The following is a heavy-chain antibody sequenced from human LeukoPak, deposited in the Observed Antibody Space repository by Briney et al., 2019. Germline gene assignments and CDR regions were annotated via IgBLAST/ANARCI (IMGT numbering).Heavy chain of an antibody. D-gene: IGHD2-15*01. Sequence: GASVKVFCKASGYTFTIYDMHWVRQAPGQRREWMGWINAGNGNTKYSQEFQGRVTITRDTSASTAYMELRSLRSDDTAVYYCARLRRGLVVAALNWFDPWGQGTLVTVSS. V-gene: IGHV1-3*01. CDR1: GYTFTIYD. CDR2: INAGNGNT. CDR3: ARLRRGLVVAALNWFDP. J-gene: IGHJ5*02.